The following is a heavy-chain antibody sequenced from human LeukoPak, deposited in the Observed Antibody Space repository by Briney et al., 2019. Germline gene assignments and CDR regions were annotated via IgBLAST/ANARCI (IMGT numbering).Heavy chain of an antibody. Sequence: APLKAPSKPFENTSPGNYMPWLRKPPGQGLDWMGWTNPNSGGTNYAQKFQGRVTMTRDTSISTAYMELSRLRSDDTAVYYCARVGYYYGSGSYLFDYWGQGTLVTVSS. D-gene: IGHD3-10*01. CDR1: ENTSPGNY. CDR2: TNPNSGGT. V-gene: IGHV1-2*02. CDR3: ARVGYYYGSGSYLFDY. J-gene: IGHJ4*02.